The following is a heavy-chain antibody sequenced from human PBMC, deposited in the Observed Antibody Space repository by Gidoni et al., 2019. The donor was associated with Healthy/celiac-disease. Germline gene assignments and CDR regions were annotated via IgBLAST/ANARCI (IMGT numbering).Heavy chain of an antibody. V-gene: IGHV3-9*01. J-gene: IGHJ4*02. CDR1: GFTFDDYA. Sequence: EVQLVESGGGLVQPGRSLRLSCAASGFTFDDYAMHWGRQAPGQVLEWVSGISWNSGSIGYADSVKGRFTISRDNAKNSLYLQMNSLRAEDTALYYCAKGRYGSGSYYPDYWGQGTLVTVSS. CDR3: AKGRYGSGSYYPDY. D-gene: IGHD3-10*01. CDR2: ISWNSGSI.